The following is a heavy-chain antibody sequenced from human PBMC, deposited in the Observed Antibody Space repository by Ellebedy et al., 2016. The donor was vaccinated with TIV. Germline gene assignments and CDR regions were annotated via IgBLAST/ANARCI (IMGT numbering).Heavy chain of an antibody. J-gene: IGHJ4*02. D-gene: IGHD2-21*01. V-gene: IGHV3-21*01. Sequence: PGGSLRLSCAASGFVFSSYTMNWVRQAPGKGLEWVSFISDTSIYYADAVEGRFTISRDNAKNSLYLQMNSLRAEDTAVYYCARGGGCFGDSCYYADFWGRGTLVTVSS. CDR2: ISDTSI. CDR1: GFVFSSYT. CDR3: ARGGGCFGDSCYYADF.